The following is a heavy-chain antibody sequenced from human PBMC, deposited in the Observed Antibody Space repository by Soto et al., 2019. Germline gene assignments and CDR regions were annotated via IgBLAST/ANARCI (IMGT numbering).Heavy chain of an antibody. D-gene: IGHD3-10*01. CDR2: IYYSGST. Sequence: SETLSLTCTVSGGSVSSGSYYWSWIRQPPGKGLEWIGYIYYSGSTNYNPSLKSRVTISVDTSKNQFSLKLSSVTAADTAVYYCARGPRGLLWFGETYSDYWGQGTLVTVSS. CDR3: ARGPRGLLWFGETYSDY. J-gene: IGHJ4*02. CDR1: GGSVSSGSYY. V-gene: IGHV4-61*01.